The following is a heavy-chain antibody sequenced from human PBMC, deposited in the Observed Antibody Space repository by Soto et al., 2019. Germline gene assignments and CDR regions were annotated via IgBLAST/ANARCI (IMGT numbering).Heavy chain of an antibody. V-gene: IGHV4-59*01. CDR3: AREGNSSSFWFEP. Sequence: SETLSLTCTVSGGSMNYYYWIWIRLSPGKRLQWIGYIYYTGNINYNPSLESRVTMSVDTSKNQFSLKLRSVNAADTAVYYCAREGNSSSFWFEPWGQGTRVTV. J-gene: IGHJ5*02. CDR2: IYYTGNI. D-gene: IGHD6-6*01. CDR1: GGSMNYYY.